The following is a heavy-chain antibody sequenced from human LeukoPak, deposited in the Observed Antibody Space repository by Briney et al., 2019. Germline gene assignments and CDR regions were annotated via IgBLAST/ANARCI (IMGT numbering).Heavy chain of an antibody. V-gene: IGHV3-21*01. J-gene: IGHJ4*02. CDR1: GFTFSSYS. Sequence: GGSLRLSCAASGFTFSSYSMNWVRQAPGKGLEWVSSISSSSSYIYYADSVKGRFTISRDNAKNSLYLQMNSLRAEDTAVYYCARGGYSGSYYRFSWGQGTLVTVAS. CDR2: ISSSSSYI. D-gene: IGHD6-25*01. CDR3: ARGGYSGSYYRFS.